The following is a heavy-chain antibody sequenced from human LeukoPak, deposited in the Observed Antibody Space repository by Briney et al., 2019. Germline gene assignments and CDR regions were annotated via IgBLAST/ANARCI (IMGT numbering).Heavy chain of an antibody. J-gene: IGHJ5*02. V-gene: IGHV3-7*01. CDR3: TYLRTPYYNDEWLDP. Sequence: GGSLRLSCAASGFTSSGYWMSWVRQAPGKGLEWVACIKQDGSPKKYVDPVKGRFTISGDDAQNLVYLQMNSLRAEDTAVYYCTYLRTPYYNDEWLDPWGQGALVTVSS. D-gene: IGHD3-22*01. CDR2: IKQDGSPK. CDR1: GFTSSGYW.